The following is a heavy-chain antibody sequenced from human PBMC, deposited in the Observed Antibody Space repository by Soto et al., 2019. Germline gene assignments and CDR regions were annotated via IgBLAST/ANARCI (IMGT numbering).Heavy chain of an antibody. Sequence: QVQLVQSGADVKKPGSSVKVSCKTSGGSFGSSAISWVRQAPAQGLEWMGEIIPVFDKANYAQNFQGRLTITADELTGTVFMELSRLRSEDTAVYFCASLRRDWGDAFDLWGLGTFVTVSS. CDR3: ASLRRDWGDAFDL. J-gene: IGHJ3*01. V-gene: IGHV1-69*01. CDR1: GGSFGSSA. D-gene: IGHD3-16*01. CDR2: IIPVFDKA.